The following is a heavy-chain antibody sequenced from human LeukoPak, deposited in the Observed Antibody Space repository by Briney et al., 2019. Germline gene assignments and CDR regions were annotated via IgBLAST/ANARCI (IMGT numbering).Heavy chain of an antibody. J-gene: IGHJ4*02. D-gene: IGHD1-26*01. CDR1: GGSISSYY. CDR3: ARASGSPRPYYFDY. Sequence: TSETLSLTCTVSGGSISSYYWSWIRQPAGKGLEWIGRIYTSGSTNYNPSLKSRVTMSVDTSKNQFSLKLSSVTAADTAVYYCARASGSPRPYYFDYWGQGTLVTVSS. V-gene: IGHV4-4*07. CDR2: IYTSGST.